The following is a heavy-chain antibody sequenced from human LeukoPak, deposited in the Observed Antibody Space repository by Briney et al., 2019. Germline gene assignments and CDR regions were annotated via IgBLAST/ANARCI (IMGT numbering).Heavy chain of an antibody. V-gene: IGHV3-23*01. CDR2: ISGGST. CDR3: AKVGYYDILTGYSYYFDY. D-gene: IGHD3-9*01. CDR1: GFTFSSYA. J-gene: IGHJ4*02. Sequence: PGGSLRLSCAASGFTFSSYAMSWVRQAPGKGLEWVSAISGGSTYYADSVKGRFTISRDNSKNTLYLQMNSLRAEDTAVYYCAKVGYYDILTGYSYYFDYWGQGTLVTVSS.